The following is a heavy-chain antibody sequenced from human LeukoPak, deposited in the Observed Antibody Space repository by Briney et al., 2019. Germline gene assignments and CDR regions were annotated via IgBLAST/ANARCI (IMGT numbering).Heavy chain of an antibody. Sequence: PGGSLRLSCAVSGFTFSNYWMHWVRQAPGKGLVWVSRINGDGTVTFYADSVKGRFTISRDKAKNTLFLQMNSLRAEDTAVYYCTPGGGRGTLVTVSS. CDR1: GFTFSNYW. D-gene: IGHD3-10*01. CDR3: TPG. CDR2: INGDGTVT. J-gene: IGHJ4*02. V-gene: IGHV3-74*01.